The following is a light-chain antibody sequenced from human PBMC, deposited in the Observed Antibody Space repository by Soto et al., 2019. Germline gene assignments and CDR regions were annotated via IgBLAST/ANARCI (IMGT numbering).Light chain of an antibody. Sequence: QSVLTQPPSVSAAPGQKVTISCSGSSSNIGNNYVSWYQHHPRTAPKLLIYDNNKRPSGIPDRFSGSKSGTSATLGITGLQTGDEADYYCGTWDSSLSTVLFGGGTKLTVL. J-gene: IGLJ2*01. CDR2: DNN. V-gene: IGLV1-51*01. CDR3: GTWDSSLSTVL. CDR1: SSNIGNNY.